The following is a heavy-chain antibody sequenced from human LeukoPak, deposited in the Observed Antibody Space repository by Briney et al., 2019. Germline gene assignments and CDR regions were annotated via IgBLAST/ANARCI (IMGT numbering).Heavy chain of an antibody. CDR3: ARGPVRDYSNY. CDR2: IYYGGST. V-gene: IGHV4-31*03. Sequence: SSETLSLTCTVSGVSISSGGYYWSWIRQHPGKGLEWIGYIYYGGSTYYNPSLKSRLTISLDTSSNQFSLKLNSVTAADTAVYYCARGPVRDYSNYWGQGTLVTVSS. J-gene: IGHJ4*02. CDR1: GVSISSGGYY. D-gene: IGHD4-11*01.